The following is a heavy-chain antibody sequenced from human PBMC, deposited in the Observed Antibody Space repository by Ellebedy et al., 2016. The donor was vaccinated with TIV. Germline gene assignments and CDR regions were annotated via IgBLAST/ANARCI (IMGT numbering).Heavy chain of an antibody. CDR2: IYYSGST. CDR3: ARHHTVERGAIDY. J-gene: IGHJ4*02. V-gene: IGHV4-39*01. Sequence: MPSETLSLTCTVSGGSISSSSYYWGWIRQPPGKGLEWIGSIYYSGSTYYYPYLKSRVTMSIDTSKNQFSLKLSSVTAADTAVYYCARHHTVERGAIDYWGQGTLVTVSS. D-gene: IGHD1-1*01. CDR1: GGSISSSSYY.